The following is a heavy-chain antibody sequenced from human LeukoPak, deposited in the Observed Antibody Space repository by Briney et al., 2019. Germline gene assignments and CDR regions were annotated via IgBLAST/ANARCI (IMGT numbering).Heavy chain of an antibody. CDR3: ARDTGAITGTTSGWFDP. CDR2: ISSSGST. J-gene: IGHJ5*02. CDR1: GDSISSGDYY. V-gene: IGHV4-61*02. D-gene: IGHD1-20*01. Sequence: SETLSLTCTVSGDSISSGDYYWSWIRQPAGKGLEWIGRISSSGSTNYNPSLKSRVTISVDTSKNQFSLKLSSVTAADTAVYYCARDTGAITGTTSGWFDPWGQGTLVTVSS.